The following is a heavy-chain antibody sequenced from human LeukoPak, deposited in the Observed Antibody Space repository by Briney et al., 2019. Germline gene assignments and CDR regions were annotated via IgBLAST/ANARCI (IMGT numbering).Heavy chain of an antibody. Sequence: GGSLRLSCAASGFTFSSYGMHWVRQAPGKGLEWVAVISYEGSNKYYADSVKGRFTISRDNSKNTLYLQMNSLRAEDTAVYYCAKDASGGSLGMDVWGQGTTVTVSS. V-gene: IGHV3-30*18. J-gene: IGHJ6*02. CDR3: AKDASGGSLGMDV. CDR1: GFTFSSYG. D-gene: IGHD2-15*01. CDR2: ISYEGSNK.